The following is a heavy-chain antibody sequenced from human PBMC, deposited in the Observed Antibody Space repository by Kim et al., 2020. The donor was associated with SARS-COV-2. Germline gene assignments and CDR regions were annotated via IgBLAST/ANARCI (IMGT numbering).Heavy chain of an antibody. CDR2: IKSKTDGGTT. Sequence: GGSLRLSCAASGFTFSNAWMSWVRQAPGKGLEWGCRIKSKTDGGTTDYAVPVQCRFTVSRDESKIKLYLQMSRLKTEDTAVYYCTSDSAYGYNYWGPGTL. CDR1: GFTFSNAW. D-gene: IGHD4-17*01. V-gene: IGHV3-15*01. CDR3: TSDSAYGYNY. J-gene: IGHJ4*02.